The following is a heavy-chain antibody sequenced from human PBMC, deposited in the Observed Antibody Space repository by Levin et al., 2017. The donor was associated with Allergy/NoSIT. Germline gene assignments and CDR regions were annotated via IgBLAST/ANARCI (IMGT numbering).Heavy chain of an antibody. CDR1: GGSISSSSYY. Sequence: SETLSLTCTVSGGSISSSSYYWGWIRQPPGKGLEWIGNIFYSGSTYYNPSLKSRVTISVDTSKSQFSLKLSSVTAADTAVYYCARRLYGDYVGWYFDLWGRGTLVTVSS. V-gene: IGHV4-39*01. J-gene: IGHJ2*01. CDR3: ARRLYGDYVGWYFDL. D-gene: IGHD4-17*01. CDR2: IFYSGST.